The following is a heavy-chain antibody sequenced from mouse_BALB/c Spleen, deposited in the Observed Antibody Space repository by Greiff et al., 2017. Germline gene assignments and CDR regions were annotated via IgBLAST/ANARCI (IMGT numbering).Heavy chain of an antibody. CDR2: ISTYYGDA. J-gene: IGHJ2*01. V-gene: IGHV1S137*01. D-gene: IGHD1-1*01. CDR1: GYTFTDYA. CDR3: ARSHPTTVVDY. Sequence: QVQLKESGAELVRPGVSVKISCKGSGYTFTDYAMHWVKQSHAKSLEWIGVISTYYGDASYNQKFKGKATMTVDKSSSTAYMELARLTSEDSAIYYCARSHPTTVVDYWGQGTTLTVSS.